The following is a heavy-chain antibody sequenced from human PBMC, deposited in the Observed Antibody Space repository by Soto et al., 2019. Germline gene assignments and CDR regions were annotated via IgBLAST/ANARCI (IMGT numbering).Heavy chain of an antibody. CDR2: IYYSGST. CDR3: ARRGRGSYHSYYYYMDV. J-gene: IGHJ6*03. V-gene: IGHV4-39*01. D-gene: IGHD1-26*01. Sequence: SETLSLTCTVSGGSISSSSYYWGWIRQPPGKGLEWIGSIYYSGSTYYNPSLKSRVTISVETSKNQFSLKLSSVTAADTAVYYCARRGRGSYHSYYYYMDVWGKGTTVTVSS. CDR1: GGSISSSSYY.